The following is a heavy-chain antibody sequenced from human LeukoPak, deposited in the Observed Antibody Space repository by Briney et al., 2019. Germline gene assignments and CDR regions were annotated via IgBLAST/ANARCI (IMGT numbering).Heavy chain of an antibody. CDR2: FDPEDGET. J-gene: IGHJ4*02. CDR3: ATRVFSGSYPPGDY. D-gene: IGHD1-26*01. V-gene: IGHV1-24*01. CDR1: GYTLTELS. Sequence: ASVKVSCKVSGYTLTELSMHWVRQAPGKGLEWMGGFDPEDGETIYAQKFQGRVTMTEDTSTDTAYMELSSLRSEDTAVYYCATRVFSGSYPPGDYWGQGTLVTVSS.